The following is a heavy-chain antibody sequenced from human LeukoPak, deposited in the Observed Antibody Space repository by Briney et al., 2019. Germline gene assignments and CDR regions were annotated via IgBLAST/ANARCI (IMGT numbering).Heavy chain of an antibody. CDR2: ISSSGSTI. CDR3: ARRPAHYDSSGYGKPDAFDI. J-gene: IGHJ3*02. V-gene: IGHV3-11*01. CDR1: GFTFSDYY. D-gene: IGHD3-22*01. Sequence: PGGSLRLSCAASGFTFSDYYMSWIRQAPGKGLEWVSYISSSGSTIYYADSVKGRFTISRDNAKNSLYLQMNSLRAEDTAVYYCARRPAHYDSSGYGKPDAFDIWGQGTMVTVSS.